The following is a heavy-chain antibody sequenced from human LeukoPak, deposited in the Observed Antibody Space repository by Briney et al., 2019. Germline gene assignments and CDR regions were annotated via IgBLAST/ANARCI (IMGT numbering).Heavy chain of an antibody. CDR3: ARQFGDRTNSWYGHYYVH. Sequence: SETLSLPYTVSGGSINSSSHYWGWIRQPPGKGLEWIGSIYYSGSTYHNPSLKSRVAISVDTSNNQFSLKLSSVTAADKAVYYCARQFGDRTNSWYGHYYVHWAQGALVTVSS. CDR1: GGSINSSSHY. J-gene: IGHJ4*02. CDR2: IYYSGST. D-gene: IGHD6-13*01. V-gene: IGHV4-39*01.